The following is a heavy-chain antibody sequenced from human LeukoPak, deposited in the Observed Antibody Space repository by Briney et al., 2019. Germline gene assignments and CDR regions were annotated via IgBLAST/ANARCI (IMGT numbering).Heavy chain of an antibody. V-gene: IGHV3-23*01. Sequence: GGSLRLSCAASGFTFGSYAMNWVRQAPGRGLEWVSVISGNGGDTNHADSVKGRFTISRDNSKNTLYLQMNSLRAEDTAIYYCAFRGKVTVTTKGAFDIWGQGTMVTVSS. CDR1: GFTFGSYA. CDR3: AFRGKVTVTTKGAFDI. J-gene: IGHJ3*02. D-gene: IGHD4-17*01. CDR2: ISGNGGDT.